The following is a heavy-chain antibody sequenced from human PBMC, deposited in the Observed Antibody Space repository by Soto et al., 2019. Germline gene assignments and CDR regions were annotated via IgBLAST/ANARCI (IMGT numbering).Heavy chain of an antibody. CDR1: GLIFSSYA. D-gene: IGHD4-17*01. CDR2: ISSNGDST. J-gene: IGHJ3*02. V-gene: IGHV3-23*01. CDR3: AHPRGYGVFDAVDI. Sequence: GGSLRLSCAASGLIFSSYAMNWVRHAPGKGLEWVSAISSNGDSTYYAESVRGRFTISRDNSINTLYLQMRSLRPDDTAVYYCAHPRGYGVFDAVDIWGQGTMVTVSS.